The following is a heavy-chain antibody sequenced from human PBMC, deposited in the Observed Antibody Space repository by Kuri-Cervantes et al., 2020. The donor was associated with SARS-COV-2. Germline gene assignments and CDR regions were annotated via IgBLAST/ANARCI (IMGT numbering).Heavy chain of an antibody. J-gene: IGHJ5*02. V-gene: IGHV1-2*04. Sequence: ASVKVSCKASGYIFTNYYMSWVRQAPGQGLEWMGRINPNSGGTNYAQKFQGWVTMTRDTSISTAYMELSRLRSDDTAMYYCARDERGYSSNWFDPWGQGTLVTVSS. D-gene: IGHD6-13*01. CDR1: GYIFTNYY. CDR3: ARDERGYSSNWFDP. CDR2: INPNSGGT.